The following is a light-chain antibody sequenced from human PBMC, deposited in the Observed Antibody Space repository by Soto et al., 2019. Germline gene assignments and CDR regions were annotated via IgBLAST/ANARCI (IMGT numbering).Light chain of an antibody. CDR2: AAS. CDR1: QSISSY. V-gene: IGKV1-39*01. Sequence: DIQMTQSPSSLSASVGDRVTITCRASQSISSYLNWYQQKPGKAPKLLIYAASSLQSGVPSRFSGSGSGTDFTLIISSLQPEDFATYYCQQSYSTPRKTFGQGTKVEIK. J-gene: IGKJ1*01. CDR3: QQSYSTPRKT.